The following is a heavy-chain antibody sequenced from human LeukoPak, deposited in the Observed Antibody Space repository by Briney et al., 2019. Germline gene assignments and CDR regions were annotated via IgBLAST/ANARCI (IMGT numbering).Heavy chain of an antibody. CDR1: GFTFSGYW. V-gene: IGHV3-7*01. D-gene: IGHD3-22*01. Sequence: GGSLRLSCAASGFTFSGYWMSWVRQSPGKGLEWVANIKQDGSEKYYVDSVKGRFTISRDNAKNSLYLQMNSLTAEDTAVYYCASDLQHYDSSGYYYYWGQGTLVTVSS. CDR2: IKQDGSEK. J-gene: IGHJ4*02. CDR3: ASDLQHYDSSGYYYY.